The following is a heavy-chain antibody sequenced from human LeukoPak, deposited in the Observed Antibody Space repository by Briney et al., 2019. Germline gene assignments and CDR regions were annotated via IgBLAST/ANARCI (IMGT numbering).Heavy chain of an antibody. J-gene: IGHJ4*02. CDR2: ISYDGSNK. CDR1: GFTFSSYA. CDR3: ARASDFRSGYPFDY. V-gene: IGHV3-30-3*01. Sequence: GGSLRLSCAASGFTFSSYAMHWVRQAPGKGLEWVAVISYDGSNKYYADAVKGRFTISRDNSKNTLYLQMNSLRAEDTAVYYCARASDFRSGYPFDYWGQGTLVTVSS. D-gene: IGHD3-3*01.